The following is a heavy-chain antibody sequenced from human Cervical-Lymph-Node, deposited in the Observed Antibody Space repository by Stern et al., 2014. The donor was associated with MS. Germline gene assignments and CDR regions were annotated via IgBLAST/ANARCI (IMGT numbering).Heavy chain of an antibody. J-gene: IGHJ4*02. Sequence: VQLVESGGGVVQPGRSLRLSCSASGFDFSNYGFHWVRQAPGKGLEWGAVIWFDGINKYYAESVKGRFTISRDSSKNTLYLQMNSLRVEDTAVYYCATEPRGSFGEFDYWGQGTLVSVSS. D-gene: IGHD3-10*01. CDR3: ATEPRGSFGEFDY. CDR2: IWFDGINK. V-gene: IGHV3-33*01. CDR1: GFDFSNYG.